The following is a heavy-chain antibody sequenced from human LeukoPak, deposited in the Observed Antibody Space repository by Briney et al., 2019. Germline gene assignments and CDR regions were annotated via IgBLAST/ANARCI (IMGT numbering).Heavy chain of an antibody. J-gene: IGHJ5*02. CDR1: GGSISSYY. CDR3: AREDDSGDITNDWFDL. D-gene: IGHD1-26*01. CDR2: IYYSGST. Sequence: SETLSLTCTVSGGSISSYYWSWIRQPPGKGLEWIGYIYYSGSTNYNPSLKSQVTISVDTSKNQFSLQLGSVTPEDTAVYYCAREDDSGDITNDWFDLWGQGTLVTVSS. V-gene: IGHV4-59*12.